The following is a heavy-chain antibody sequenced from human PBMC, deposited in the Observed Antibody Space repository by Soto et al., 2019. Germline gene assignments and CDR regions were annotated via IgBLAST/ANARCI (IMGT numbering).Heavy chain of an antibody. CDR2: IIPIFGTA. D-gene: IGHD2-15*01. Sequence: ASVKVSRKASGGTFSSYAISWVRQAPGQGLEWMGGIIPIFGTANYAQKFQGRVTITADESTSTAYMELSSLRSEDTAVYYCAGRGGRRKYGMDVWGQGTTVTVSS. J-gene: IGHJ6*02. CDR1: GGTFSSYA. V-gene: IGHV1-69*13. CDR3: AGRGGRRKYGMDV.